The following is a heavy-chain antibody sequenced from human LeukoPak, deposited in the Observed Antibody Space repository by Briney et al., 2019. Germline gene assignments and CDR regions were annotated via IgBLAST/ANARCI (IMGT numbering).Heavy chain of an antibody. CDR2: INHSGST. CDR1: GGSFSGYY. J-gene: IGHJ6*03. Sequence: PSEALSLTCAVYGGSFSGYYWSWIRQPPGKGLEWIGEINHSGSTNYNPSLKSRVTISVDTSKNQFSLKLSSVTAVDTAVYYCAKGELVTNYYYYYMDVWGKGTTVTISS. D-gene: IGHD1-26*01. CDR3: AKGELVTNYYYYYMDV. V-gene: IGHV4-34*01.